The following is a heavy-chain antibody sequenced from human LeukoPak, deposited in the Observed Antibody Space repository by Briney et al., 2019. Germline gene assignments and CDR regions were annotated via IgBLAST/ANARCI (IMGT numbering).Heavy chain of an antibody. Sequence: PGGSLRLSCAASGFTFSSYSMSWVRQAPGKGLEWDSSISSSSSYIYYADSVKGRFTISRDNSKNTLYLQMSSLRAEDTAVYYCAKDQTGDENAFDIWGQGTMVTVSS. D-gene: IGHD7-27*01. CDR3: AKDQTGDENAFDI. CDR2: ISSSSSYI. V-gene: IGHV3-21*04. CDR1: GFTFSSYS. J-gene: IGHJ3*02.